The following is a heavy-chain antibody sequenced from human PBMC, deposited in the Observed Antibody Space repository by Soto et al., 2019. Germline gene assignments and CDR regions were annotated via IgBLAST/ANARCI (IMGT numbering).Heavy chain of an antibody. Sequence: QVQLVQSGAEVKKPGASVKVSCKASGYTFTSYSMHWVLQAPGQRLEWMGWINAGNGNTKYSQKFKGRVTITRDTSASTAYMELSSLRSEDTAVYYCARGPGGPDGPGDYWGQGTLVTVSS. V-gene: IGHV1-3*01. CDR1: GYTFTSYS. CDR2: INAGNGNT. D-gene: IGHD2-15*01. CDR3: ARGPGGPDGPGDY. J-gene: IGHJ4*02.